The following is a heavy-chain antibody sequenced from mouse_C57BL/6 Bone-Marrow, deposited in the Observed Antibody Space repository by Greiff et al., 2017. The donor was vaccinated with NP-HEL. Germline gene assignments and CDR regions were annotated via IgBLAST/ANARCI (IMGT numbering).Heavy chain of an antibody. CDR2: IYPGDGDT. D-gene: IGHD1-1*01. CDR1: GYAFSSSW. J-gene: IGHJ2*01. Sequence: QVQLKQSGPELVKPGASVKISCKASGYAFSSSWMNWVKQRPGKGLEWIGRIYPGDGDTNYNGKFKGKATLTADKSSSTAYMQLSSLTSEDSAVYVCARSYYGSQYPYYFDYWGQGTTLTVSS. V-gene: IGHV1-82*01. CDR3: ARSYYGSQYPYYFDY.